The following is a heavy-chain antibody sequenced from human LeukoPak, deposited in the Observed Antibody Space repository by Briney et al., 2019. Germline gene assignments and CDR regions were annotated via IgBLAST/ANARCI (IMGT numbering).Heavy chain of an antibody. CDR2: ISAYNGNT. V-gene: IGHV1-18*01. D-gene: IGHD6-13*01. Sequence: ASVKVSCKASGYTFTSYGISWVRQAPGQGLEWMGWISAYNGNTNYAQKLQGRVTMTTDTFTSTAYMELRSLRSDDTAVYYCAREPRPSGGIYYFDYWGQGTLVTVSS. J-gene: IGHJ4*02. CDR3: AREPRPSGGIYYFDY. CDR1: GYTFTSYG.